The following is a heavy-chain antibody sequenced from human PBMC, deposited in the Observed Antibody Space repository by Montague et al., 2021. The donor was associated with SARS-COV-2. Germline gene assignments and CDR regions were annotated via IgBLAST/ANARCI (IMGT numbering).Heavy chain of an antibody. CDR3: ARVGRGSSWYEVAFDI. CDR1: GGSISRYS. V-gene: IGHV4-59*01. Sequence: SETLSLTCTVSGGSISRYSWTWIRQPPGKGLEWIGYIYNSGSTNYNPSLTSRVTISVDTSKNQFSLNLSSVAAADTAVYYCARVGRGSSWYEVAFDIWGRGTMVTVSS. J-gene: IGHJ3*02. D-gene: IGHD6-13*01. CDR2: IYNSGST.